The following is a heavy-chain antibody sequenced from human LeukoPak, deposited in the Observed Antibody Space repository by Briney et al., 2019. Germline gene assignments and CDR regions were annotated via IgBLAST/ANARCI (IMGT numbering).Heavy chain of an antibody. Sequence: PGRSLRLSCAASGFTFSSYGMHWVRQAPGKGLEWVAVISYDGGNKYYADSVKGRFTISRDNSKNTLYLQMNSLRAEDTAVYYCAAPGTHYYGMDVWGQGTTVTVSS. CDR1: GFTFSSYG. D-gene: IGHD6-13*01. V-gene: IGHV3-30*03. CDR3: AAPGTHYYGMDV. J-gene: IGHJ6*02. CDR2: ISYDGGNK.